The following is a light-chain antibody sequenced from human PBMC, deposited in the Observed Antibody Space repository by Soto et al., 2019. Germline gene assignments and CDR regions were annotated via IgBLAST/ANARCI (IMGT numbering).Light chain of an antibody. CDR2: DAS. CDR1: QSVHSRY. J-gene: IGKJ5*01. Sequence: LVLTQSPGTLSLSPGERATLSCWASQSVHSRYLSWYQQKLGQAPRLLIYDASNRATGIPARFSGSGSGTDFTLTINSLEPEDFAVYYCQQRSNWPSITFGQGTRLEIK. CDR3: QQRSNWPSIT. V-gene: IGKV3-11*01.